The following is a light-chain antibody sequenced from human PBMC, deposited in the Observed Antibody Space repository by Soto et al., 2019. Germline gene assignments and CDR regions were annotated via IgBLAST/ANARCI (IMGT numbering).Light chain of an antibody. Sequence: QSALAQPASVSGSPGQSITISCTGTNSDGGYNYVSWYQQDPGKVPKLILYEVNSRPSGVSKRFSGSKSGDTAFLTISGLRAEDEADYYCASSPGTSALAVFGSGTKLTVL. CDR2: EVN. V-gene: IGLV2-14*01. J-gene: IGLJ1*01. CDR3: ASSPGTSALAV. CDR1: NSDGGYNY.